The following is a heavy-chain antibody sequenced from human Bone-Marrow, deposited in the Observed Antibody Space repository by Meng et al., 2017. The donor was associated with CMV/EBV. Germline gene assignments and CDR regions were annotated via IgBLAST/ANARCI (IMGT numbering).Heavy chain of an antibody. D-gene: IGHD3-9*01. Sequence: GGSLRLSCAASGFTFTSYAMSWVRQAPGKGLEWVSAISGSAVNTYYGDSVKGRFTISRDNSKNTLFLQMESLRPEDTAVYYCARCLSDYHIFTGRVNYYGMDVWGQGTTVTVSS. V-gene: IGHV3-23*01. CDR2: ISGSAVNT. J-gene: IGHJ6*02. CDR3: ARCLSDYHIFTGRVNYYGMDV. CDR1: GFTFTSYA.